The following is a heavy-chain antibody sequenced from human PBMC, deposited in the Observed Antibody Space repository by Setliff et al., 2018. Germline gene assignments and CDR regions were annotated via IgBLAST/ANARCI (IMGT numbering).Heavy chain of an antibody. CDR2: IYPGDSDT. J-gene: IGHJ4*02. CDR3: ARLTPMADGIGIDY. V-gene: IGHV5-51*01. CDR1: GYTFSNYW. D-gene: IGHD5-18*01. Sequence: GETLKISCQGSGYTFSNYWIGWVRQMPGKGLEWMGVIYPGDSDTRYSPSFKGQVTISADKSISTAYLQWSSLEASDTAMYYCARLTPMADGIGIDYWGQGTVVTVSS.